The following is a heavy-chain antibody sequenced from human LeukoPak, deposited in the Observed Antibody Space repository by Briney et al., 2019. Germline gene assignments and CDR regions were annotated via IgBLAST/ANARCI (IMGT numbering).Heavy chain of an antibody. CDR3: ARGPNSNWSGLDF. Sequence: GGSLRLSCTASGFSFSGHWMHWARQLPRKGLVWVSRISPTGSTTSYADSVKGRFTVSRDNAKNTLYLQVNNLRAEDTAVYYCARGPNSNWSGLDFWGQGTLLTVSS. D-gene: IGHD6-6*01. J-gene: IGHJ4*02. CDR1: GFSFSGHW. CDR2: ISPTGSTT. V-gene: IGHV3-74*01.